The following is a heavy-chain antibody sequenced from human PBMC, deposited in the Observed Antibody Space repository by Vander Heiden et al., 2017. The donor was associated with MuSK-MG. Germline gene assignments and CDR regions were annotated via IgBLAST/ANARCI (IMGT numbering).Heavy chain of an antibody. J-gene: IGHJ5*02. Sequence: QVQLVQSGAEVKKPGASVKVSCKASRYTFTGYYMHWVRQAPGQGLEWMGWINPNSGGTNYAEKFQRRVTMTRDTSISTAYMELSRLRSDDTDVYYWARQVKAAGRGFDPWGQGTLVTVSS. D-gene: IGHD6-13*01. CDR3: ARQVKAAGRGFDP. CDR2: INPNSGGT. V-gene: IGHV1-2*02. CDR1: RYTFTGYY.